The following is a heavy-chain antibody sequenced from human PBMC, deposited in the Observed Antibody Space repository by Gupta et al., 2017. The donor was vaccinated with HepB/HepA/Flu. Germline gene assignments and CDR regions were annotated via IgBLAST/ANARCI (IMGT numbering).Heavy chain of an antibody. CDR2: IYYSGNT. J-gene: IGHJ4*02. CDR3: ARRYGPDYVIDY. CDR1: GGSISITSYY. V-gene: IGHV4-39*01. Sequence: QLQMQESGPGLVKPSETLSLTCIVSGGSISITSYYWGWIRQPPGKGLEWIGNIYYSGNTYYNPSLKSRVTISVDTSKNQFSLKVNSVTAADTAVYYCARRYGPDYVIDYWGQGILVTVSS. D-gene: IGHD3-10*02.